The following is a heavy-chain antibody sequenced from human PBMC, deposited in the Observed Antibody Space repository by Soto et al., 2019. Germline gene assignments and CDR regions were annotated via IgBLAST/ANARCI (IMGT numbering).Heavy chain of an antibody. CDR2: ISTTSSSK. CDR3: ARKGVAFDY. J-gene: IGHJ4*02. D-gene: IGHD3-3*01. V-gene: IGHV3-48*02. CDR1: GFTFSSYS. Sequence: PGGSLRLSCAASGFTFSSYSMNWVRQAPGKGLEWLSYISTTSSSKYYADSVKGRFTISRDNAKNSLFLQMNSLRDEDTAVYYCARKGVAFDYWGQEALVTVSS.